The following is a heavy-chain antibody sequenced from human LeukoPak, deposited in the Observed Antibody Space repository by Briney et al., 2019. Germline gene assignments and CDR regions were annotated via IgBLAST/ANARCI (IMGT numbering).Heavy chain of an antibody. V-gene: IGHV3-15*01. CDR2: IKRNTDGGTA. J-gene: IGHJ4*02. CDR1: GFTFSSAW. Sequence: GGSLRLSCAASGFTFSSAWMSWVRQAPGKGLEWVGRIKRNTDGGTAEYAAPVEGRFTISRDDSKNTLYLQMNSLKTEDTAVYYCTTYSSRWFYCDSWGQGILVTVSS. D-gene: IGHD6-13*01. CDR3: TTYSSRWFYCDS.